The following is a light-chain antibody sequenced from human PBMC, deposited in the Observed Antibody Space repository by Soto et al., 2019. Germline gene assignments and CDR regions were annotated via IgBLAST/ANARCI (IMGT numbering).Light chain of an antibody. CDR1: QDIRNY. Sequence: IQMTQSPSSLSASIGDKVTITCRASQDIRNYLSWYQQKPGKAPKLLIYAASILQGGVPSRFSGSGSGTDFTLTVSSLQPEDFATYYCGQAYNFPQTFGQGTKVEI. J-gene: IGKJ1*01. CDR2: AAS. CDR3: GQAYNFPQT. V-gene: IGKV1-6*01.